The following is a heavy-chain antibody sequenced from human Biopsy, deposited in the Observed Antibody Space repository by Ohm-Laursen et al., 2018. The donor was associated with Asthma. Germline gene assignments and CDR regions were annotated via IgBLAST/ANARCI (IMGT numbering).Heavy chain of an antibody. J-gene: IGHJ3*02. V-gene: IGHV3-30*03. CDR1: GFSVSRNY. Sequence: SLRLSCSASGFSVSRNYMSWVRQAPGKGLEWVGVISKDASTQDYADSVKGRFTMARDNSKNTLDLQMNSLREEDTAVYYCVRDGTDDAFDIWGQGTVVSVSS. D-gene: IGHD1-1*01. CDR3: VRDGTDDAFDI. CDR2: ISKDASTQ.